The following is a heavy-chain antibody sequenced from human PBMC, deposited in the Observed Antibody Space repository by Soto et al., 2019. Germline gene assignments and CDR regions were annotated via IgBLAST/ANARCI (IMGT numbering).Heavy chain of an antibody. D-gene: IGHD3-22*01. CDR2: IGPESGAT. CDR3: GRGRSVQIVVCY. J-gene: IGHJ4*01. V-gene: IGHV1-2*02. CDR1: GYTFTGHY. Sequence: ASVKVSCKASGYTFTGHYIHWLRQPPEQGPEAVGEIGPESGATRYAQKFQSRVTITRDMPINTAHMEWNNLSPDDTALCFCGRGRSVQIVVCYRGQGTPVTVCS.